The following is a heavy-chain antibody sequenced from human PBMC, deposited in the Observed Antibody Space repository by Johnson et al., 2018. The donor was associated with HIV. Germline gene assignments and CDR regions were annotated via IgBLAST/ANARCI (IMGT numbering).Heavy chain of an antibody. CDR1: GFPFDDYA. J-gene: IGHJ3*02. CDR2: ISWNSGSI. Sequence: VESGGGLVQPGRSLRLSCAASGFPFDDYAMHWVRQAPGKGLEWVSGISWNSGSIGYADSVKGRFNISRDNAKNSLYLQMNSLRAEDTALYYCAKALLMGWEQTDAFDIWGQGSMVTVSS. CDR3: AKALLMGWEQTDAFDI. V-gene: IGHV3-9*01. D-gene: IGHD1-26*01.